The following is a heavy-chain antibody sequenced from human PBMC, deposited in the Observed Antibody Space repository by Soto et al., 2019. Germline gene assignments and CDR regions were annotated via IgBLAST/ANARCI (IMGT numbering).Heavy chain of an antibody. CDR3: AAGGGLPRYY. J-gene: IGHJ4*02. D-gene: IGHD1-26*01. V-gene: IGHV4-30-2*01. CDR1: GGSISSGGYS. CDR2: IYHSGST. Sequence: QLQLQESGSGLVKPSQTLSLTCAVSGGSISSGGYSWSWIRQPPGKGLEWIGYIYHSGSTYYNPSLERRVTIAVDRSKNQFSLKLSSVTAADTAVYYCAAGGGLPRYYWGQGTMVTVSS.